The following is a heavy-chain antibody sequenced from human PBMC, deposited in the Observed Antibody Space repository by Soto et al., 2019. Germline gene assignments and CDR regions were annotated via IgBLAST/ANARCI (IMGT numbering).Heavy chain of an antibody. V-gene: IGHV4-34*01. J-gene: IGHJ4*02. CDR2: INHSGST. Sequence: SETLSLTCAVYGGSFSGYYWSWIRQPPGKGLEWIGEINHSGSTNYNPSLKSRVTISVDTSKNQFSLKLSSVTAADTAVYYCARAGFHPRRAAAGSYWGQGTLVTVSS. CDR1: GGSFSGYY. CDR3: ARAGFHPRRAAAGSY. D-gene: IGHD6-13*01.